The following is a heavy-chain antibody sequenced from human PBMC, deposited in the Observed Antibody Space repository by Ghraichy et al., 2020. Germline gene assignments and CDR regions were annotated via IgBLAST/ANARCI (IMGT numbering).Heavy chain of an antibody. V-gene: IGHV4-59*01. Sequence: SETLSLTCTVSGGSISSYYWSWIRQPPGKGLEWIGYIYYSGSTNYNPSLKSRVTISVDTSKNQFSLKLSSVTAADTAVYYCARALYYDSSGYYSDWGQGTLVTVSS. CDR1: GGSISSYY. CDR3: ARALYYDSSGYYSD. D-gene: IGHD3-22*01. CDR2: IYYSGST. J-gene: IGHJ4*02.